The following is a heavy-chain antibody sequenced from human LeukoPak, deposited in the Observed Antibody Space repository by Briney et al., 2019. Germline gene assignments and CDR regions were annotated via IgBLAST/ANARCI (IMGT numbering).Heavy chain of an antibody. V-gene: IGHV4-38-2*01. Sequence: SETLSLTCAVSGYSFNTGYYWAWIRQSPEKGLEWIGSMYHTGRTYYNPSLKSRVTMSVDTSKNQFPLRLSSVTATDTAVYYCARVRLWFGDHLDDYWGQGTVVTVSS. CDR1: GYSFNTGYY. CDR2: MYHTGRT. D-gene: IGHD3-10*01. CDR3: ARVRLWFGDHLDDY. J-gene: IGHJ4*03.